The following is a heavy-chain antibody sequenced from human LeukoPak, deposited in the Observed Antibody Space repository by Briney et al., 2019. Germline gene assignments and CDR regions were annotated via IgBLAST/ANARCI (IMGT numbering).Heavy chain of an antibody. CDR3: AREDRAVLRYFFDY. CDR1: GGSISTSNYY. V-gene: IGHV4-39*01. D-gene: IGHD3-9*01. Sequence: SETLSLTCTVSGGSISTSNYYWGWIRQPPGKGLEWIGNIFYSGSTYYSPSLKSRVTISVDTSKNQFSLKLSSVTAADTAVYYCAREDRAVLRYFFDYWGQGTLVTVSS. CDR2: IFYSGST. J-gene: IGHJ4*02.